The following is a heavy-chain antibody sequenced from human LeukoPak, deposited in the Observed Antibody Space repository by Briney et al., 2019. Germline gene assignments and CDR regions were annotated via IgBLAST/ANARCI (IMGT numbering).Heavy chain of an antibody. J-gene: IGHJ4*02. V-gene: IGHV3-48*02. CDR3: ARGYCSGGSCYSFVY. CDR2: ISSGSSTI. Sequence: GGSLRLSCAASGFTFSSYTMNWVRQAPGKGLEWVSFISSGSSTIYYADSVKGRFTISRDNAKNSLYLQMNSLRDEDTAVYYCARGYCSGGSCYSFVYWGQGTLITVSS. CDR1: GFTFSSYT. D-gene: IGHD2-15*01.